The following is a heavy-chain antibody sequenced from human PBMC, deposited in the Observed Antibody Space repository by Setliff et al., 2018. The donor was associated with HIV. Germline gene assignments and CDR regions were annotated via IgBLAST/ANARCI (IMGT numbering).Heavy chain of an antibody. CDR1: GYSFTSYW. V-gene: IGHV5-51*01. CDR3: ARASSPLIAFDI. J-gene: IGHJ3*02. Sequence: GESLKISCKGSGYSFTSYWITWVRQMPGKGLEWMGIIYPSDSDTRYSTSFQGQVTISADKSISTAYLQWSSLKASDTAIYFCARASSPLIAFDIWGQGTMVTVAS. D-gene: IGHD6-13*01. CDR2: IYPSDSDT.